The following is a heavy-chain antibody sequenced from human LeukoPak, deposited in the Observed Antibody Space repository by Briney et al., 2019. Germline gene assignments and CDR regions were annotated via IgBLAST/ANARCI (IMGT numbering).Heavy chain of an antibody. J-gene: IGHJ6*02. CDR3: ARVSSSWYYYYYYGMDV. V-gene: IGHV3-74*01. Sequence: PGWSLRLSCAASGFTFSSYWMHWVRQAPGKGLVWVSRINSDGSSTSYADSVKGRFTISRDNAKNTLYLQMNSLRAEDTAGYYCARVSSSWYYYYYYGMDVWGQGTTVTVSS. D-gene: IGHD6-13*01. CDR2: INSDGSST. CDR1: GFTFSSYW.